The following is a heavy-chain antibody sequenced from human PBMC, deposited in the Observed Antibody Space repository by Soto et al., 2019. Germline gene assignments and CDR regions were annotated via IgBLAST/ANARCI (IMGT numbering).Heavy chain of an antibody. CDR2: INHSGST. CDR3: ARRVGYYDFWSGRANWFDP. J-gene: IGHJ5*02. D-gene: IGHD3-3*01. CDR1: GGSFSGYY. Sequence: PSETLSLTCAVYGGSFSGYYWSWIRQPPGKGLEWIGEINHSGSTNYNPSLKSRVTISVDTSKNQFSLKLSSVTAADTAVYYCARRVGYYDFWSGRANWFDPWGQGTLVTVSS. V-gene: IGHV4-34*01.